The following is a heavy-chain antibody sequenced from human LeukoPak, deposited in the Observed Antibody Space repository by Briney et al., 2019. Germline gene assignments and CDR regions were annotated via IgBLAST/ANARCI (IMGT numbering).Heavy chain of an antibody. J-gene: IGHJ4*02. CDR3: ARGRYDYFDY. V-gene: IGHV1-69*13. CDR1: GGTFSSYA. CDR2: IIPIFGTA. Sequence: SVKVSCKAPGGTFSSYAISWVRQAPGQGLEWMGGIIPIFGTANYAQKFQGRVTITADESTSTAYMELSSLRSEGTAVYYCARGRYDYFDYWGQGTLVTVSS. D-gene: IGHD1-14*01.